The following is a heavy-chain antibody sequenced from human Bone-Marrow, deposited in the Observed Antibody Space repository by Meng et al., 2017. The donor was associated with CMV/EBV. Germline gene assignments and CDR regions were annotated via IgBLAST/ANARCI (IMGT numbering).Heavy chain of an antibody. CDR1: GFTFSSYG. Sequence: GESLKISCAASGFTFSSYGMHWVRQAPGKGLEWVAVISYDGSNKYYADSVKGRFTISRDNSKNTLYLQMNSLRAEDTAVYYCARAPRAARSSYYFDYWGQGTLVTVSS. CDR3: ARAPRAARSSYYFDY. J-gene: IGHJ4*02. CDR2: ISYDGSNK. V-gene: IGHV3-30*19. D-gene: IGHD6-6*01.